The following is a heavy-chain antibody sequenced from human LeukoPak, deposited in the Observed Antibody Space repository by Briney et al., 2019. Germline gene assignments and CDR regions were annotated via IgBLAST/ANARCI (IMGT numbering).Heavy chain of an antibody. CDR3: ARKYLYGSGKPHFDY. CDR2: MNPNSGNT. V-gene: IGHV1-8*01. Sequence: ASVKVSCTASGYTFTSYDINWVRQAAGQGLEWLGWMNPNSGNTGYAQKFPGRVTMTRNTSISTAYMELSSLRSDDMAVYYCARKYLYGSGKPHFDYWGQGTLVTVSS. D-gene: IGHD3-10*01. CDR1: GYTFTSYD. J-gene: IGHJ4*02.